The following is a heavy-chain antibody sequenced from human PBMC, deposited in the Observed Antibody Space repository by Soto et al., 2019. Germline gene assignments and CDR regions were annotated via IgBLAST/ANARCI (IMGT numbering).Heavy chain of an antibody. CDR2: IYYSGST. D-gene: IGHD4-17*01. J-gene: IGHJ6*03. CDR3: ARHEGYLTTVTTWASYYYYYMDV. Sequence: QLQLQESGPGLVKPSETLSLTCTVSGGSISSSSYYWGWIRQPPGKGLEWIGSIYYSGSTYYNPSLKSRVTISVDTSKNQFSLKLSSVTAADTAVYYCARHEGYLTTVTTWASYYYYYMDVWGKGTTVTVSS. CDR1: GGSISSSSYY. V-gene: IGHV4-39*01.